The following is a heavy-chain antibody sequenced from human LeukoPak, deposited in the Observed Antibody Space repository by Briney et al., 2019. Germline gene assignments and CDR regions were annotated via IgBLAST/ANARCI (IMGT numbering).Heavy chain of an antibody. J-gene: IGHJ4*02. CDR3: AKNTPASLRYFDY. Sequence: PGGSLRLSCAASGFTLSSYGMHWVRQAPGKGLEWVAFIRYDGSNKDYADSVKGRFTISRDNSKNTLYLQMNSLRAEDTAVYYCAKNTPASLRYFDYWGQGTLVTVSS. D-gene: IGHD3-9*01. CDR2: IRYDGSNK. CDR1: GFTLSSYG. V-gene: IGHV3-30*02.